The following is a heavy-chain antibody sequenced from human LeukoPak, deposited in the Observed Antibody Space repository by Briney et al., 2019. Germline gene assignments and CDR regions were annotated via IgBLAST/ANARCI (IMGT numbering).Heavy chain of an antibody. D-gene: IGHD6-13*01. CDR2: IGRDGGGI. V-gene: IGHV3-23*01. CDR3: AKGSLIAPPGTRYFDY. CDR1: GFTFRIHA. J-gene: IGHJ4*02. Sequence: GGSLRLSCVASGFTFRIHAMTWVPQASGKGLEWVSNIGRDGGGIQYADSVAGRFTISRDNSRNTLYLQLNSLRVDDTAIYYCAKGSLIAPPGTRYFDYWGQGAPVTVSS.